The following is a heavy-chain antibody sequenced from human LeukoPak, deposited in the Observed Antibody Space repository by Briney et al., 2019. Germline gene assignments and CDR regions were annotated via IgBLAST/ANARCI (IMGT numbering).Heavy chain of an antibody. D-gene: IGHD5-12*01. Sequence: GGSLRLSCAASGSTFSTYGMHWVRQAPGKGLEWVAVIWYDGSIKYYADSLRGRFTISRDNSKNTLHLQMNSLRAEDTAVYYCARWGISAGHSSPDVWGQGTTVTVSS. CDR2: IWYDGSIK. J-gene: IGHJ6*02. V-gene: IGHV3-33*01. CDR1: GSTFSTYG. CDR3: ARWGISAGHSSPDV.